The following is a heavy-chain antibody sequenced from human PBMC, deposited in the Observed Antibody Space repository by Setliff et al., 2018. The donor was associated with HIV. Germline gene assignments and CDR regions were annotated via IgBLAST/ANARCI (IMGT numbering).Heavy chain of an antibody. CDR3: ARDDNYNFQNGYRAGAFDL. D-gene: IGHD3-3*01. CDR1: GYTFTTYA. CDR2: INAGNGDT. Sequence: KVSCKASGYTFTTYAIHWVRQAPGQRLEWMGWINAGNGDTKYSQKFQGRFTITRDTSASTAYMELRSLRSDDTAMYYCARDDNYNFQNGYRAGAFDLWGQGTMVTVSS. V-gene: IGHV1-3*01. J-gene: IGHJ3*01.